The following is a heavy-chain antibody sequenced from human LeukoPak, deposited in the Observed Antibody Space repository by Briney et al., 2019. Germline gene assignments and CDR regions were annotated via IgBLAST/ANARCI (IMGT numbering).Heavy chain of an antibody. CDR2: IKQDGSEK. D-gene: IGHD2/OR15-2a*01. CDR1: GFTFDNYA. J-gene: IGHJ5*02. CDR3: AKDAQLRSRWFDP. Sequence: GGSLRLSCAASGFTFDNYAMIWVRQAPGKGLEWVANIKQDGSEKYYVDSVRGRFTISRDNAKNSVYLQMDTLRVEDTAMYYCAKDAQLRSRWFDPWGQGTLVTVSS. V-gene: IGHV3-7*03.